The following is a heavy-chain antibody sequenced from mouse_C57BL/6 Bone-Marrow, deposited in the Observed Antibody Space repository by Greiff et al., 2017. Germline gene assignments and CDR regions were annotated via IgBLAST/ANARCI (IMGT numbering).Heavy chain of an antibody. CDR2: IYPGSGST. CDR3: AGPLLEGNYAMDY. V-gene: IGHV1-55*01. CDR1: GYTFTSYW. J-gene: IGHJ4*01. Sequence: QVQLQQPGAELVKPGASVKMSCKASGYTFTSYWITWVKQRPGQGLEWIGDIYPGSGSTNYNEKFKSKATLTVDTSSSTAYMQLSSLTSEDSAVYYCAGPLLEGNYAMDYWGQGTSVTVSS.